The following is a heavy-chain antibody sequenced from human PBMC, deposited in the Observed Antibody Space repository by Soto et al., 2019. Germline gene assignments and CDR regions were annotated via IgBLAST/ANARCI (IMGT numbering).Heavy chain of an antibody. CDR1: GGSISSYY. CDR2: IYYSGST. Sequence: PSETLSLTCTVSGGSISSYYWSWIRQPPGKGLEWIGYIYYSGSTNYNPSLKSRVTISVDTSKNQFSLKLSSVTAADTAVYYCARDRWDCSSTSCYDNWFDPWGQGTLVTVSS. V-gene: IGHV4-59*01. J-gene: IGHJ5*02. D-gene: IGHD2-2*01. CDR3: ARDRWDCSSTSCYDNWFDP.